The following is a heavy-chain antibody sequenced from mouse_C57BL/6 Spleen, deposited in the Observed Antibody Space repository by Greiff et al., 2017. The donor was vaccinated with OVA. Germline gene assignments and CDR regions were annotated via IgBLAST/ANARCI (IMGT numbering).Heavy chain of an antibody. CDR1: GFTFSDYY. CDR3: ARGGVYGDYFDY. J-gene: IGHJ2*01. CDR2: INYDGSST. Sequence: EVKLMESEGGLVQPGSSMKLSCTASGFTFSDYYMAWVRQVPEKGLEWVANINYDGSSTYYLDSLKSRFIISRDNAKNILYLQMSSLKSEDTATYYCARGGVYGDYFDYWGQGTTLTVSS. V-gene: IGHV5-16*01. D-gene: IGHD1-1*01.